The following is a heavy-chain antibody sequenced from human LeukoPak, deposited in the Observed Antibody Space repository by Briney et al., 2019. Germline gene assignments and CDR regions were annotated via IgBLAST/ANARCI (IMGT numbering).Heavy chain of an antibody. CDR1: GGSISSYY. CDR3: ARDVDDSSTSWFDP. J-gene: IGHJ5*02. D-gene: IGHD2-2*01. V-gene: IGHV4-59*01. CDR2: IYYSGST. Sequence: SETLSLTCTVSGGSISSYYWSWIRQPPEKGLEWIGYIYYSGSTNYNPSLKSRVTISVDTSKNQFSLKLSSVTAADTAVYYCARDVDDSSTSWFDPWGQGTLVTVSS.